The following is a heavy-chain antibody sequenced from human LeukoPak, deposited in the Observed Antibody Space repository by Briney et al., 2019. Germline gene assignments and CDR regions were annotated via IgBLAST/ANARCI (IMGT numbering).Heavy chain of an antibody. Sequence: GGSLRLSCAASGFTFNSYEMNWVRQAPGKGLEWVSYISSSGSTIYYADSVKGRFTISRDNAKNSLYLQMNSLRAEDTAVYYCARDQGYCSGGSCYSLTDYWGQGTLVTVSS. CDR3: ARDQGYCSGGSCYSLTDY. CDR1: GFTFNSYE. V-gene: IGHV3-48*03. CDR2: ISSSGSTI. D-gene: IGHD2-15*01. J-gene: IGHJ4*02.